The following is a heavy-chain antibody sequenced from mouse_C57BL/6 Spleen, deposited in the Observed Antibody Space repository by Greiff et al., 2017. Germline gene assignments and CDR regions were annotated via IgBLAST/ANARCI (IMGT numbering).Heavy chain of an antibody. CDR2: IRSKSNNYAT. Sequence: GGGLVQPKGSLKLSCAASGFSFNTYAMNWVRQAPGKGLEWVARIRSKSNNYATYYADSVKDRFTISRDDSESMLYLQMNNLKTEDTAMYYCVSDLLWSFDYWGQGTTLTVSS. CDR1: GFSFNTYA. CDR3: VSDLLWSFDY. J-gene: IGHJ2*01. D-gene: IGHD2-1*01. V-gene: IGHV10-1*01.